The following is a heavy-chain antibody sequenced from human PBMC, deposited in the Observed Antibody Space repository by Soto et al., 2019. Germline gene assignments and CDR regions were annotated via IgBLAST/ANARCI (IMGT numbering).Heavy chain of an antibody. J-gene: IGHJ5*02. D-gene: IGHD1-1*01. CDR2: IYATGTT. V-gene: IGHV4-4*07. CDR1: GASISGYY. Sequence: SETLSLTCTVYGASISGYYWSWILKSAGKGLEWIGRIYATGTTDYNPSLKSRVMMSVDTSKKQFSLKLRSVTAADTAVYYCVRDGTKTLRDWFDPWGQGISVTVSS. CDR3: VRDGTKTLRDWFDP.